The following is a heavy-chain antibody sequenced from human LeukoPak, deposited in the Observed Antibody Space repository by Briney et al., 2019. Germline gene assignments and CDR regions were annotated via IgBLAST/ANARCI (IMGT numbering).Heavy chain of an antibody. CDR3: ARELDYYDSSGYSRFDY. J-gene: IGHJ4*02. Sequence: GGSLRLSCAASGFTVSSNYMSWVRQAPGKGLEWISVIYSGGSTYYADSVKGRFTISRDNSKDTLYLQMNSLRAEDTAVYYCARELDYYDSSGYSRFDYWGQGTLVTVSS. CDR1: GFTVSSNY. V-gene: IGHV3-53*01. D-gene: IGHD3-22*01. CDR2: IYSGGST.